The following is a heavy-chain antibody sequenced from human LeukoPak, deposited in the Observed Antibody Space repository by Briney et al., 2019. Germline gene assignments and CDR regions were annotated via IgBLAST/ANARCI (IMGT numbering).Heavy chain of an antibody. CDR1: GFTVSSNY. D-gene: IGHD3-16*01. J-gene: IGHJ5*02. Sequence: GGSLRLSCAASGFTVSSNYMSWVRQAPGKGLEWVSGISGRGGNTYYADSVKGRFTISRDNSKNTLYLQMNSLRAEDKAVYYCAKDDNYIRFLSWGQGTLVTVSS. V-gene: IGHV3-23*01. CDR3: AKDDNYIRFLS. CDR2: ISGRGGNT.